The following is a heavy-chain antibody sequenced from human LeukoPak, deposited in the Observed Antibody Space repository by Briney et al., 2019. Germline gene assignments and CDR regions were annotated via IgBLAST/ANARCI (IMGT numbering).Heavy chain of an antibody. Sequence: ASVKVSCKASGYTFTGYYMHWVRQAPGQGLEWMGRINPNSGGTNYAQKFQGRVTMTRDTSISTAYMELSRLRSDDPAVYYCARGLGGDGYNLNFYWGQGTLVTVSS. V-gene: IGHV1-2*06. CDR2: INPNSGGT. CDR3: ARGLGGDGYNLNFY. J-gene: IGHJ4*02. D-gene: IGHD5-24*01. CDR1: GYTFTGYY.